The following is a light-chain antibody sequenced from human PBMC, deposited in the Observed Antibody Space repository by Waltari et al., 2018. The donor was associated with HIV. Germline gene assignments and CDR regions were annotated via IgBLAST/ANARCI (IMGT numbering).Light chain of an antibody. V-gene: IGLV1-40*01. Sequence: QSALTQPPSVSGAPGQRVTISCTGNRSNIGAGYFVHWYQHLPGTAPKLPVYSDINRPSGVPDLCSGAKSGTAASLVITGLQAEDEADYDCQSYDSSLRASVFGGGTKLTVL. J-gene: IGLJ2*01. CDR3: QSYDSSLRASV. CDR2: SDI. CDR1: RSNIGAGYF.